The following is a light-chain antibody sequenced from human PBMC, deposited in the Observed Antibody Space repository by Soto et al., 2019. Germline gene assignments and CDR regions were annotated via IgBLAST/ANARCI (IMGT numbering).Light chain of an antibody. CDR3: QQYGSSPWT. CDR1: QTISSW. V-gene: IGKV1-5*03. J-gene: IGKJ1*01. Sequence: EIQMTQSPSTLSGSVGDRVTITCRASQTISSWLAWYQQKQGKAPKXLIYKASTLKSGVPSRFSGSGSGTDLTLTISRLEPEDGAVYDCQQYGSSPWTFGQGTKVDIK. CDR2: KAS.